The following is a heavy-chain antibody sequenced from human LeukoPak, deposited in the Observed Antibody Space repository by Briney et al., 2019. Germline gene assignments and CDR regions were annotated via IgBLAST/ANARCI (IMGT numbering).Heavy chain of an antibody. V-gene: IGHV3-7*01. CDR2: IKDDGSET. CDR1: GFTFSDYW. J-gene: IGHJ4*02. CDR3: AKDAAVGSSGYYYVPPLYYFHY. Sequence: PGGSLRLSCAASGFTFSDYWMTWVRQAPGKGLQWVANIKDDGSETYYVDSVKGRFTISRDNAKNSLYPQMNSLRAEDTAVYYCAKDAAVGSSGYYYVPPLYYFHYWGQGTLVTVSS. D-gene: IGHD3-22*01.